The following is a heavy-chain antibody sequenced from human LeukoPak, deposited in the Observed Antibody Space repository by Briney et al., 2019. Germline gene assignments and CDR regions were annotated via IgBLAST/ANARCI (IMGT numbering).Heavy chain of an antibody. D-gene: IGHD3-22*01. CDR1: GGSISSGGYS. CDR3: ARSSERYDSSGYLFDY. J-gene: IGHJ4*02. V-gene: IGHV4-30-2*01. CDR2: IYHSGST. Sequence: SETLSLTCAVSGGSISSGGYSWSWIRQPPGKGLEWIGYIYHSGSTYYNPSLKSRVTISVDRSKNQFSLKLSSVTAADTAVYYCARSSERYDSSGYLFDYWGQGTLVTVSS.